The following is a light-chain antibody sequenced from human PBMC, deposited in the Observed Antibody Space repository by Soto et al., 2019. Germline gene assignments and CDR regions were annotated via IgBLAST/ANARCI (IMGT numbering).Light chain of an antibody. Sequence: DIQMTQSPSTLSASVGDGVTITCRASQSISMWLAWYQHKPGKAPNLLIYRASNLESGVPSRFSGSGSGTEFTLTISSLQPDDFATYYCQHYSVYPLTFGGGTKLEIK. CDR1: QSISMW. V-gene: IGKV1-5*03. CDR2: RAS. J-gene: IGKJ4*01. CDR3: QHYSVYPLT.